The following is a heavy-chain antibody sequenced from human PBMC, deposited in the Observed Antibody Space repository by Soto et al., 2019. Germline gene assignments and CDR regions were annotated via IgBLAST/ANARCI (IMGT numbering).Heavy chain of an antibody. J-gene: IGHJ5*02. V-gene: IGHV1-8*01. CDR3: ARVPASLAR. Sequence: QEQLVQSGAVVKEPGASVTVSCKASGYSFTSYDINWVRQAAGQGLEWMGWLNTNSGRTGYGQKFQGRVTMTMDASSITAFMELYSLRSDDTAVYYCARVPASLARWGQGTLVTVSS. CDR1: GYSFTSYD. CDR2: LNTNSGRT.